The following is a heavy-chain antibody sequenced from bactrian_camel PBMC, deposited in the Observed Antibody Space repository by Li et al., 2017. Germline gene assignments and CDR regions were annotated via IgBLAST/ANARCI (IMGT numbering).Heavy chain of an antibody. CDR3: AATTHGIDSLRTGLDSTEYNY. CDR2: IAPGSGDT. D-gene: IGHD4*01. J-gene: IGHJ4*01. V-gene: IGHV3S40*01. Sequence: DVQLVESGGGSVQAGGSLRLSCAAGRHTYSSNLIGWFRQAPGKEREGVARIAPGSGDTAYSDSVKGRFTISEDVVKNTVDLQMNGLKPEDSGMYYCAATTHGIDSLRTGLDSTEYNYWGQGTQVTVS. CDR1: RHTYSSNL.